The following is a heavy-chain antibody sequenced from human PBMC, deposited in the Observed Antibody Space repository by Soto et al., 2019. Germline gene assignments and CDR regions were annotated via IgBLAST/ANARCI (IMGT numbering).Heavy chain of an antibody. V-gene: IGHV3-11*01. CDR3: ARVVDDDEAIFDI. D-gene: IGHD1-1*01. CDR2: ISSSGSTI. Sequence: GGSLRLSCAASGFTFSDYYMSWIRQAPGKGLEWVSYISSSGSTIYYADSVKGRFTISRDNAKNSLYLQMNSLRAEDTAVYYCARVVDDDEAIFDIWGQGTMVTVSS. CDR1: GFTFSDYY. J-gene: IGHJ3*02.